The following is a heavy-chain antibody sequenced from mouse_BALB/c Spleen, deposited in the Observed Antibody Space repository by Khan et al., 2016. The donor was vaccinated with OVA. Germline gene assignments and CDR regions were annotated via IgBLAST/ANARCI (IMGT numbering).Heavy chain of an antibody. Sequence: VQLQQSGPGLVKPCQSLSFSCTVTGYSITSGYAWNWTRQFPGNKLGWMGYKSYSDFTNYNPSLKSRISITRDTSTNQSFLQLSSLTTEETATDDGARSNYYGYYFDYWGQGATLTVSA. D-gene: IGHD1-1*01. J-gene: IGHJ2*01. V-gene: IGHV3-2*02. CDR1: GYSITSGYA. CDR2: KSYSDFT. CDR3: ARSNYYGYYFDY.